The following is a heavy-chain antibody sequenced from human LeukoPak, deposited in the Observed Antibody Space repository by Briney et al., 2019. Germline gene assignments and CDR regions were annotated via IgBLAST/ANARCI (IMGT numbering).Heavy chain of an antibody. V-gene: IGHV1-18*01. CDR1: GYTFTSYG. CDR3: ARTRVVPAGACGAFDI. J-gene: IGHJ3*02. Sequence: GSLKVSCKASGYTFTSYGISWVRQAPGQGLEWMGWISTYNGKTNNAQKLQGRVTMTPDTSTSTDYTELRSLRSDDTAVYYCARTRVVPAGACGAFDIWGQGTMVTVSS. D-gene: IGHD2-2*01. CDR2: ISTYNGKT.